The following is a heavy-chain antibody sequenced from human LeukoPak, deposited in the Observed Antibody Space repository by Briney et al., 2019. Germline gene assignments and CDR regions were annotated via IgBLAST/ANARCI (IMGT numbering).Heavy chain of an antibody. CDR1: GFTFSSYG. CDR2: IWYDGSNK. D-gene: IGHD3-22*01. Sequence: GRSLRLSCAASGFTFSSYGMHWVRQAPGKGLEWVTVIWYDGSNKYYEDSVKGRFTISRDNSKNTLYLPMNSLRAEDTAVYYCAKDGHYYDSSGYLNYWGQRTLVTVSS. J-gene: IGHJ4*02. CDR3: AKDGHYYDSSGYLNY. V-gene: IGHV3-33*06.